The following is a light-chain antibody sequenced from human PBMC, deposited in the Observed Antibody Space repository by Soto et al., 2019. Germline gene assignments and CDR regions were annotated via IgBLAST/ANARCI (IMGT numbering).Light chain of an antibody. CDR1: QTVCRSPLICQSVSSSC. Sequence: EIVFTPSPGTPFFSPGEKATPSCRASQTVCRSPLICQSVSSSCLAWYQQNRGQAPRLLIYGASSRATGIPDRFSGSGSGTDFTLTISRLEPEDFAVYYCQQYGSTSWTFGQGTKVDIK. J-gene: IGKJ1*01. CDR2: GAS. CDR3: QQYGSTSWT. V-gene: IGKV3-20*01.